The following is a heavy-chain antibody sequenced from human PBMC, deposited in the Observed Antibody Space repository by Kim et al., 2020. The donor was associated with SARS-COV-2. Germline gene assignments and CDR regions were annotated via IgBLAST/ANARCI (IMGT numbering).Heavy chain of an antibody. Sequence: SETLSLTCAVYGGSFSGYYWSWIRQPPGKGLEWIGEINHSGSTNYNPSLKSRVTISVDTSKNQFSLKLSSVTAADTAVYYCASGNSGYKDAFDIWGQGTMVTVSS. CDR2: INHSGST. J-gene: IGHJ3*02. V-gene: IGHV4-34*01. D-gene: IGHD5-18*01. CDR1: GGSFSGYY. CDR3: ASGNSGYKDAFDI.